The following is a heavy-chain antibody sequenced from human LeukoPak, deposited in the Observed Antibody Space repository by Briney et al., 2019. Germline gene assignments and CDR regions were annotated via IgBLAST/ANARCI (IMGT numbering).Heavy chain of an antibody. D-gene: IGHD1-26*01. CDR3: ARGTIVGPFDY. CDR2: INPNSGGT. J-gene: IGHJ4*02. Sequence: ASVKVSCKASGYAFTGYYMHWVRQAPGQGLEWMGRINPNSGGTNYAQKFQGRVTMTRDTSISTACMELSRLRSDDTAVYYCARGTIVGPFDYWGQGTLVTVSS. V-gene: IGHV1-2*06. CDR1: GYAFTGYY.